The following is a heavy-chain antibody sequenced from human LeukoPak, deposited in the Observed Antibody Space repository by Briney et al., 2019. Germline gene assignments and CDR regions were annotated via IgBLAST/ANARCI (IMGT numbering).Heavy chain of an antibody. D-gene: IGHD1-1*01. J-gene: IGHJ4*02. CDR3: ATLTTGTAFDY. V-gene: IGHV1-69*13. CDR2: IIPIFGTA. Sequence: SSVKVSCTASGGTFSIYAIIWMRPAPGQLLEWMGGIIPIFGTANYAQKFQGRVTITADESTSTAYMELSSLRSEDTAVYYCATLTTGTAFDYWGQGTLVTVSS. CDR1: GGTFSIYA.